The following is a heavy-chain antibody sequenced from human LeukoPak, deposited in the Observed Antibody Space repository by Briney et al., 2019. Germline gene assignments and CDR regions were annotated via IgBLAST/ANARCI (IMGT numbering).Heavy chain of an antibody. J-gene: IGHJ5*02. CDR3: AEYSYGYGNWFDP. Sequence: ASVKVSCKASGGTFSSYAISWVRQAPGQGLEWMGWISAYNGNTNYAQKLQGRVTMTTDTSTSTAYMELRSLRSDDTAVYYCAEYSYGYGNWFDPWGQGTLVTVSS. V-gene: IGHV1-18*01. CDR1: GGTFSSYA. CDR2: ISAYNGNT. D-gene: IGHD5-18*01.